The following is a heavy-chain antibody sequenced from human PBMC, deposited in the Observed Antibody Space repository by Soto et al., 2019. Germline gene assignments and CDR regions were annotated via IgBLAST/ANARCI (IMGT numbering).Heavy chain of an antibody. D-gene: IGHD3-16*01. CDR3: ARDPSDFVWGSNNNWFDP. Sequence: ASVKVSCKASGHIFNNYGFSWARQAPGQGLEWLGWISVYNGRTHYAQKVQGRVTMTTDTSTNTVYMELRSLTSDDTAVYYCARDPSDFVWGSNNNWFDPWGQGTPVTVSS. CDR2: ISVYNGRT. V-gene: IGHV1-18*01. CDR1: GHIFNNYG. J-gene: IGHJ5*02.